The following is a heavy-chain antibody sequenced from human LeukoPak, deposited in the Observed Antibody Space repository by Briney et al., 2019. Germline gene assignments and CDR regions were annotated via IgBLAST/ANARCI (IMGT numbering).Heavy chain of an antibody. D-gene: IGHD5-18*01. CDR2: ISGSGGST. CDR1: GFTFSCYA. V-gene: IGHV3-23*01. Sequence: GGSLRLSCAASGFTFSCYAMSWVRQAPGKGLEWVSAISGSGGSTYYADSVKGRFTISRDNSKNTLYLQMNSLRAEDTAVYYCAKGREQLWLHYFDYWGQGTLVTVSS. J-gene: IGHJ4*02. CDR3: AKGREQLWLHYFDY.